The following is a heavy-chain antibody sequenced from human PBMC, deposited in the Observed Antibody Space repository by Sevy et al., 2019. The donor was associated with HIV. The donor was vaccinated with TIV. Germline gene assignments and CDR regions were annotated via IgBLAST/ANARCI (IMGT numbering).Heavy chain of an antibody. CDR2: VYNSGTT. D-gene: IGHD3-9*01. CDR1: GGSISSSSQF. J-gene: IGHJ5*01. Sequence: SETLSLTCTVSGGSISSSSQFWAWIRQSPGKGLEWTGNVYNSGTTEYNPSLKSRITISVDTSKNKFSLKLTSVTAADTAVYYCARQLSYYDSLIGSQRGYWLDTWGHGNLVTVSS. CDR3: ARQLSYYDSLIGSQRGYWLDT. V-gene: IGHV4-39*01.